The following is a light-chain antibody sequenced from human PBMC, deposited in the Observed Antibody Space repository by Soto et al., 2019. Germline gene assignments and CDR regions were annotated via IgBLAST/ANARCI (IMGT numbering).Light chain of an antibody. V-gene: IGKV3-20*01. Sequence: VLTQSPATLSLSPEERATLSCRASLNVNGYLAWYQQKPGQAPRLLIYGASSRATGIPDRFSGSGSGTDFTLTISRLEPEDFAVYYCQQYGSSPSITFGQGTRLEI. J-gene: IGKJ5*01. CDR2: GAS. CDR3: QQYGSSPSIT. CDR1: LNVNGY.